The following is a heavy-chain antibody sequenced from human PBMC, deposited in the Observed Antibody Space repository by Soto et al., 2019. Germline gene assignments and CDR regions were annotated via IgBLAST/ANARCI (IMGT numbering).Heavy chain of an antibody. J-gene: IGHJ4*02. CDR2: IIPMFGSP. CDR1: GGNFSSYA. CDR3: GIMYSSGWGGDVGY. D-gene: IGHD6-19*01. Sequence: QVQLVQSGAEVKKPGSSVKVSCKASGGNFSSYAITWVRQAPGQGLEWMGGIIPMFGSPNYAQRFQGRVTIIADESTSTAYMDLSSLRSEDTAVYYCGIMYSSGWGGDVGYWGQGTLVIVSS. V-gene: IGHV1-69*12.